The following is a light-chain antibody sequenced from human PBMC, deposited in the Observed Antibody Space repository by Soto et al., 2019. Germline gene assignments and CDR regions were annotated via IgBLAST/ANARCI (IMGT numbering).Light chain of an antibody. Sequence: QSVLTQPPSVSGAPGQRVTISCTGSNSNIGAGFGVQWYQQLPGTAPRLLIFANTHRPSGVPDRFSGSRSGTSASLAITGLQAEDEADYYCQSYDGSLSGYVFGTGTQLTVL. J-gene: IGLJ1*01. CDR3: QSYDGSLSGYV. V-gene: IGLV1-40*01. CDR1: NSNIGAGFG. CDR2: ANT.